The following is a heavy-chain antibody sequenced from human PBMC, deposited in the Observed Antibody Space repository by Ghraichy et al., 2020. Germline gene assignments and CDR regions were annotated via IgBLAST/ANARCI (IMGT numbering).Heavy chain of an antibody. CDR1: GFTFSNYW. Sequence: GSLRLSCAASGFTFSNYWMSWVRQTPGKGLEWVANIKEDGSEKYYGDSVKGRFTIFRDNAKNSLYLQMNSLRAEDTAVYYCARFRPFDYWGQGTLVTVSS. CDR3: ARFRPFDY. V-gene: IGHV3-7*01. J-gene: IGHJ4*02. CDR2: IKEDGSEK.